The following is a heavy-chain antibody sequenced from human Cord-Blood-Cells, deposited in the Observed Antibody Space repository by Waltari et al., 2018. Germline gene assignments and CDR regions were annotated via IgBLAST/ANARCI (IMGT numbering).Heavy chain of an antibody. J-gene: IGHJ4*02. CDR1: GLTFGGYG. Sequence: EVQLVESAGGVVQPGGSLRLSWSASGLTFGGYGICWVRQVPGKGLGWVLAISGGGGNTYYADSVKGRFTISRDNSRNTLYLQMNSLRDEDTAVYYCANEPCCSSTSLDYGGQGTLVTVSS. V-gene: IGHV3-23*04. CDR3: ANEPCCSSTSLDY. D-gene: IGHD2-2*01. CDR2: ISGGGGNT.